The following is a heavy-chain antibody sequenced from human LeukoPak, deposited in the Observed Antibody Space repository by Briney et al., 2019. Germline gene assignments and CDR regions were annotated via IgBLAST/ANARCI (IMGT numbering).Heavy chain of an antibody. CDR2: IYYSGST. CDR1: GGSISRYY. D-gene: IGHD2-15*01. Sequence: SETLSLTCTVSGGSISRYYWSYIRQPPGKGLEWIGYIYYSGSTNYNPFLKSRVTISVDTSKNQFSLKLSSVTAADTAVYYCARHGYCSGGTCYSNYYYGMDVWGQGTTVTVSS. J-gene: IGHJ6*02. V-gene: IGHV4-59*08. CDR3: ARHGYCSGGTCYSNYYYGMDV.